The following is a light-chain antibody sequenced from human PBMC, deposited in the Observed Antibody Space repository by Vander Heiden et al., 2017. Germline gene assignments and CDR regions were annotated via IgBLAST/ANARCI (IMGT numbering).Light chain of an antibody. Sequence: VFTQSPAPLSLPPGERATTCCRGSQSVSSYLAWYQQKPGQAPRLLIYDASNRATGIPDRFSGSGSGTDFTLTISSLEPEDFAVYYCQQRSNWPPKYTFGQGTKLEIK. V-gene: IGKV3-11*01. CDR2: DAS. CDR1: QSVSSY. J-gene: IGKJ2*01. CDR3: QQRSNWPPKYT.